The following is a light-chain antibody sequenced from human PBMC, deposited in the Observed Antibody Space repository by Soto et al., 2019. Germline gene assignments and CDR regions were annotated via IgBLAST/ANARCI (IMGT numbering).Light chain of an antibody. Sequence: QSVLTQPASVSGSPGQSITISCTGTSSDVGGYNYVSWYQHHPGKAPKLMIYDVSNRPSGVSNRFSGSKSGNTASLTISGLQAEDEAGYYCSSYSSSTTHVIFGGGTKVTVL. CDR1: SSDVGGYNY. J-gene: IGLJ2*01. CDR2: DVS. CDR3: SSYSSSTTHVI. V-gene: IGLV2-14*03.